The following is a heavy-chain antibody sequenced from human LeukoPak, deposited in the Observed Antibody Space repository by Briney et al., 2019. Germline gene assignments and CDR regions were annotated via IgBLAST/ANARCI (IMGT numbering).Heavy chain of an antibody. CDR1: GFTVSSNY. Sequence: GGSLRLSCAASGFTVSSNYMSWVRQAPGKGLEWVSVIYSGGSTYYADSVKGRFTISRDNSKNTLYLQMNSLRAEDTAVYYCARGPVGGSSWYWFDPWGQGTLVTVSS. CDR3: ARGPVGGSSWYWFDP. CDR2: IYSGGST. V-gene: IGHV3-53*01. J-gene: IGHJ5*02. D-gene: IGHD6-13*01.